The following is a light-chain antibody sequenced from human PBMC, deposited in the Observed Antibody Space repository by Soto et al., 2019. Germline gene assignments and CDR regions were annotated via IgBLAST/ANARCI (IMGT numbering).Light chain of an antibody. V-gene: IGKV3-15*01. J-gene: IGKJ5*01. CDR1: QSVSTN. CDR3: QQRGEWPPGAT. CDR2: GAS. Sequence: EIVMTQSPVTLSVSPGERATLSCRASQSVSTNLAWYQQKPGQAPRLLIYGASTRATGIPARFSGSGSGTEFTLTISSLQSEDFAVYYCQQRGEWPPGATFGQGTRLEI.